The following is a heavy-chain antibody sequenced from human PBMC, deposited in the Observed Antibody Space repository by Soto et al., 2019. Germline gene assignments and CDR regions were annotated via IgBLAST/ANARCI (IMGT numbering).Heavy chain of an antibody. CDR1: EFTFSSYG. Sequence: QVPLVESGGGVLQPGRSLRLSCAASEFTFSSYGMHWVRQAPGKGLEWVAVISHDGSDKYYADSVKGRFTISRDNSNNTLYLQMDTLRAAAMAVYDCAKGVVVATSCFQHWGQGTLVTVSS. V-gene: IGHV3-30*18. CDR3: AKGVVVATSCFQH. D-gene: IGHD2-15*01. J-gene: IGHJ1*01. CDR2: ISHDGSDK.